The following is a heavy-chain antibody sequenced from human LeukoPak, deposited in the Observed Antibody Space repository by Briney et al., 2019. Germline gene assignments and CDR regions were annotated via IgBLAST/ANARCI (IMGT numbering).Heavy chain of an antibody. D-gene: IGHD1-26*01. Sequence: GGSLRLSCAASGFTVSSNYMSWVRQAPGKGLEWVSVIYSGGSTYHADSVKGRFTISRDNSKNTLYLQMSSLRAEDTAVYYCASAPLLSGSYGYWGQGTLVTVSS. J-gene: IGHJ4*02. CDR3: ASAPLLSGSYGY. CDR1: GFTVSSNY. V-gene: IGHV3-53*01. CDR2: IYSGGST.